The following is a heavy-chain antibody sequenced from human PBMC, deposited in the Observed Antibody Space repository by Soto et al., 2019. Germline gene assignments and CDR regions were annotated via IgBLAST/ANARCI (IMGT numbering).Heavy chain of an antibody. J-gene: IGHJ3*02. V-gene: IGHV4-39*01. CDR3: ASPTLGAFDI. Sequence: SETLSLTCTISGGSISSSNYFWGWIRQPPGKGLEWIGSIYYSGSTSYNSSLKSRVTISVDTSKNQFSLRLSSVTAADTAVYYCASPTLGAFDIWGQGTMVTVSS. D-gene: IGHD3-16*01. CDR2: IYYSGST. CDR1: GGSISSSNYF.